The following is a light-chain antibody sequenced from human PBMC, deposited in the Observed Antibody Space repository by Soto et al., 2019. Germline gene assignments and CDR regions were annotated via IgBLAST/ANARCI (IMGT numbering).Light chain of an antibody. V-gene: IGLV2-23*01. CDR1: SGDVGTYNL. J-gene: IGLJ2*01. CDR2: EGS. CDR3: CSYAGTDVV. Sequence: QSALTQPASVSGSPGQSITISCSGTSGDVGTYNLVSWYQQHPGKAPKLMIYEGSKRPSGVSNRFSGSKSGNTASLTISGLQAEDEADYHCCSYAGTDVVFGGGTKLTVL.